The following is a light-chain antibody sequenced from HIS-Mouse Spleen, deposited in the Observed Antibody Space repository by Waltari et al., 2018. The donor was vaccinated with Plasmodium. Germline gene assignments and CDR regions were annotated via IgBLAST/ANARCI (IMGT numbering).Light chain of an antibody. J-gene: IGKJ2*01. Sequence: EIVMTQSPATLSVSPGESATLSCSASQSVSSILAWYQQTPGQAPRLLIYGAYARATGIPARFSGSGSWTEVTLTISSLQSEDFAVYYCQQYNNWSPYTFGQGTKLEIK. CDR3: QQYNNWSPYT. V-gene: IGKV3-15*01. CDR2: GAY. CDR1: QSVSSI.